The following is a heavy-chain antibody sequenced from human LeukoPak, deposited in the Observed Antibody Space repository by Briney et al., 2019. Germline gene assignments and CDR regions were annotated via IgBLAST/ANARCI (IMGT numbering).Heavy chain of an antibody. CDR2: IIPIFGTA. J-gene: IGHJ6*02. Sequence: SVKVSCKASGGTFISYTISWVRQAPGQGLEWMGGIIPIFGTANYAQKFQGRVTITADESTSTAYMELSSLRSEDTAVYYCARGRYSSSINSMDVWGQGTTVTVSS. CDR3: ARGRYSSSINSMDV. CDR1: GGTFISYT. D-gene: IGHD6-6*01. V-gene: IGHV1-69*13.